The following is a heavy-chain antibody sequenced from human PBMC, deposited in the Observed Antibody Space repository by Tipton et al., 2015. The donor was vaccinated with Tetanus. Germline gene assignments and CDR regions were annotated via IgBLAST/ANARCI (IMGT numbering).Heavy chain of an antibody. J-gene: IGHJ4*02. Sequence: SLRLSCAASGFTFSSYSMNWVRQAPGKGLEWVSSISSSSSYIYYADSVKGRFTISRDNAKNSLYLQMNSLRAEDTALYHCARSRGDDSSGYYEPYYFDYWGQGTLVTVSS. V-gene: IGHV3-21*04. CDR3: ARSRGDDSSGYYEPYYFDY. D-gene: IGHD3-22*01. CDR1: GFTFSSYS. CDR2: ISSSSSYI.